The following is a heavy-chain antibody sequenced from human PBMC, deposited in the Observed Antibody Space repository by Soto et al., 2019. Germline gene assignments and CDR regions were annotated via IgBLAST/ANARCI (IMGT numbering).Heavy chain of an antibody. CDR3: ARDVPLNYYDGTFSYYAMDV. CDR2: VIPFFKAT. D-gene: IGHD3-16*01. V-gene: IGHV1-69*13. CDR1: GGTFSSHA. Sequence: SVKVSCKVSGGTFSSHAISWVRQAPGQGLEWMGGVIPFFKATSFAQKFQGRVTITADDSTSTAYMDLYSLGSEDTAVYYCARDVPLNYYDGTFSYYAMDVWGQGTTVTVSS. J-gene: IGHJ6*02.